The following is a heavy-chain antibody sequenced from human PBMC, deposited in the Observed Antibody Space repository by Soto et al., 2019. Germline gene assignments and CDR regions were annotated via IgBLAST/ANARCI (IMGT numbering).Heavy chain of an antibody. V-gene: IGHV3-23*01. CDR2: ISGSVGST. D-gene: IGHD3-10*02. CDR3: AKVDPHSSLFGIDF. J-gene: IGHJ4*01. Sequence: XVSLRLFCAACGFSFSSYAMSWVRQAPGKGLEWVSAISGSVGSTYYADSVKGRFTISRDNSKNTLYLQMNSLRAEDTAVYYLAKVDPHSSLFGIDFWGQGTPVTVSS. CDR1: GFSFSSYA.